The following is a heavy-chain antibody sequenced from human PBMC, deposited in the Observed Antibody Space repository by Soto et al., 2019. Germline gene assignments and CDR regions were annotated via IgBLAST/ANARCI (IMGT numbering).Heavy chain of an antibody. CDR2: ISYSGTT. D-gene: IGHD3-22*01. Sequence: PSETLSLTCAVSGDSISRSASYWGWLRQPPGKGLEWIGTISYSGTTYYSPSLKSRVTISVDMSKNQFTLNLSSLTAADTALYFCARAQTYYSDSQPSYGLDVWGLGTTVTVSS. CDR3: ARAQTYYSDSQPSYGLDV. CDR1: GDSISRSASY. J-gene: IGHJ6*02. V-gene: IGHV4-39*01.